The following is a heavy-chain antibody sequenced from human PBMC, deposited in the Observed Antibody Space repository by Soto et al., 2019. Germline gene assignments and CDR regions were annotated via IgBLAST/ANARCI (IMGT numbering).Heavy chain of an antibody. CDR2: ISGSGGST. CDR3: ASPGYGDYEFSVAYYFDY. CDR1: GFTFSSYA. V-gene: IGHV3-23*01. J-gene: IGHJ4*02. D-gene: IGHD4-17*01. Sequence: AGGSLRLSCAASGFTFSSYAVSWVRQAPGKGLEWVSAISGSGGSTYYADSVKGRFTIPRDNSKNTVYLQMNSLRAEDTAVYYCASPGYGDYEFSVAYYFDYWGQGTLVTVS.